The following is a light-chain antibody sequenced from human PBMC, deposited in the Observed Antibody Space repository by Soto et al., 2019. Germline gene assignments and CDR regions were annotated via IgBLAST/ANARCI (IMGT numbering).Light chain of an antibody. CDR2: EGS. Sequence: QSVLTQPASVSGSPGQSIPISCTGTSSDVGSYNLVSWYQQHPGKAPKLMIYEGSKRPSGVSNRFSGSKSGNTASLTISGLQAEDEADYYCCSYAGSSTFVFGGGTKLTVL. CDR1: SSDVGSYNL. CDR3: CSYAGSSTFV. J-gene: IGLJ2*01. V-gene: IGLV2-23*03.